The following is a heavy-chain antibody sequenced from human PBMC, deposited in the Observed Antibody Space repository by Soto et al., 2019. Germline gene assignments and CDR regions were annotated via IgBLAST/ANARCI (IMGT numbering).Heavy chain of an antibody. CDR3: ARGSGYSSGWYHYYYGMDV. CDR2: INHSGST. V-gene: IGHV4-34*01. Sequence: TSETLSLTCAVYGGSFSGYYWSWIRQPPGKGLEWIGEINHSGSTNYNPSLKSRVTISVDTSKNQFSLKLSSVTAADTAVYYCARGSGYSSGWYHYYYGMDVWGQGTTVTVS. D-gene: IGHD6-19*01. CDR1: GGSFSGYY. J-gene: IGHJ6*02.